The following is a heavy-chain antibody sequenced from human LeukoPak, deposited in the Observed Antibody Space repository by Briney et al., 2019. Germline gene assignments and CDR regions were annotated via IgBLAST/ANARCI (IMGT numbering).Heavy chain of an antibody. V-gene: IGHV3-7*01. D-gene: IGHD5-12*01. CDR1: GFTFSSYS. CDR2: IKQDGSEK. Sequence: GGSLRLSCAASGFTFSSYSMNWVRQAPGKGLEWVANIKQDGSEKYYVDSVKGRFTISRDNAKNSLYLQMNSLRAEDTAVYYCARERHTSGYDAYYYGMDVWGQGTTVTVSS. J-gene: IGHJ6*02. CDR3: ARERHTSGYDAYYYGMDV.